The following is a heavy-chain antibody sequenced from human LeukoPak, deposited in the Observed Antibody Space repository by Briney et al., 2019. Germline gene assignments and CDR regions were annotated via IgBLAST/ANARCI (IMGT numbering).Heavy chain of an antibody. V-gene: IGHV3-30-3*01. J-gene: IGHJ6*02. CDR1: GFTLSSYA. D-gene: IGHD3-10*01. Sequence: GGSLRLSCAASGFTLSSYAMHWVRQAPGKGLEWVAVISYDGSNKYYADSVKGRFTISRDNSKNTLYLQMNSLRAEDTAVYYCARTHGITMVRGAPLGYYYYYGMDVWGQGTTVTVSS. CDR3: ARTHGITMVRGAPLGYYYYYGMDV. CDR2: ISYDGSNK.